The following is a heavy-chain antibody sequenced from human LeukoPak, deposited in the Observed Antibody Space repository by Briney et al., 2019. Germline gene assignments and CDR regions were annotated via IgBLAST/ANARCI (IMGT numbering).Heavy chain of an antibody. CDR2: ISGSGGLT. D-gene: IGHD3-16*02. V-gene: IGHV3-23*01. J-gene: IGHJ6*02. CDR3: ARDVYHDYYGMDV. Sequence: GGSLRLSCAASGFTFSTYAMSWVRQAPGKGLEWVSAISGSGGLTYYADSVKGRFTISRDNAKNSLYLQMNSLRAEDTAVYYCARDVYHDYYGMDVWGQGTTVTVSS. CDR1: GFTFSTYA.